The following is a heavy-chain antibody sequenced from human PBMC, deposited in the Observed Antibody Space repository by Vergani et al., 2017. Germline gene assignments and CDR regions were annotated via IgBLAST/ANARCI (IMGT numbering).Heavy chain of an antibody. CDR3: TGYLSGGDDSFDI. V-gene: IGHV4-59*01. Sequence: QVQLQESGPGLVKPSETLSLTCTVSGGSISSYYWSWIRQPPGTGLEWIGYIYYSGSTNYNPTLKSRVTISVDTSKNQFSLKLSSVTAADTAVYYWTGYLSGGDDSFDIWGQGTMVTVSS. J-gene: IGHJ3*02. CDR2: IYYSGST. D-gene: IGHD7-27*01. CDR1: GGSISSYY.